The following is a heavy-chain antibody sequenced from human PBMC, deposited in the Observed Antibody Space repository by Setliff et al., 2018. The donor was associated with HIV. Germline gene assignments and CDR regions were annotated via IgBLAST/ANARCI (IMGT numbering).Heavy chain of an antibody. Sequence: PRASVKVSCKASSYTFIGYYIHWIRQAPGQGLEWMGWIDPNNGGTKYARRFQDRVTMTRDTSMYTAYMELTRLTSDDTAVYFCARDRHYNFWSADYTGPYEAFDIWGQGTVVTVSS. CDR2: IDPNNGGT. J-gene: IGHJ3*02. CDR1: SYTFIGYY. CDR3: ARDRHYNFWSADYTGPYEAFDI. V-gene: IGHV1-2*02. D-gene: IGHD3-3*01.